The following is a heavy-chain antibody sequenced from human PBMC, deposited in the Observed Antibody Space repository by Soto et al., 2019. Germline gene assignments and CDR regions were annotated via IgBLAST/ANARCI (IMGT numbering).Heavy chain of an antibody. CDR3: ARFPGSYIHWFDP. CDR2: IDPSDSYT. V-gene: IGHV5-10-1*01. D-gene: IGHD3-10*01. J-gene: IGHJ5*02. CDR1: GYSFTSYW. Sequence: PGESLKISCKGSGYSFTSYWISWVRQMPGKGLEWMGRIDPSDSYTNYSPSFQGHVTISADKSISTAYLQWSSLKASDTAMHYCARFPGSYIHWFDPWGQGNLVTVSS.